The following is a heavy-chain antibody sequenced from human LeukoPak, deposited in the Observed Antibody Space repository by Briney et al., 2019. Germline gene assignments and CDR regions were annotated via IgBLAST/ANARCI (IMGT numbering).Heavy chain of an antibody. CDR1: GFTFSSYA. CDR2: ISGSGGST. J-gene: IGHJ4*02. Sequence: PGGSLRLSCAASGFTFSSYAMSWVRQAPGKGLEWVSAISGSGGSTYYADSVKGRFTIPRDNSKNTLYLQMNSLRAEDTAVYYCAKVGSGWYYFDYWGQGTLVTVSS. D-gene: IGHD6-19*01. CDR3: AKVGSGWYYFDY. V-gene: IGHV3-23*01.